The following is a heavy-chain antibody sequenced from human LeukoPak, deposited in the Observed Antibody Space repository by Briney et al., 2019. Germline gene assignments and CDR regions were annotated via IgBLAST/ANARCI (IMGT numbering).Heavy chain of an antibody. CDR2: IYYDGST. V-gene: IGHV4-59*08. CDR1: GGSIRSYY. J-gene: IGHJ6*02. Sequence: SETLSLTCTVSGGSIRSYYWSGIRQPPGKGLEWIGYIYYDGSTNYNPSLKSRVTMSVDTSKNQFSLKLSSVTAADTAVYFCTRHTPVRLSSGYYFGMDVWGQGTTVTVSS. CDR3: TRHTPVRLSSGYYFGMDV.